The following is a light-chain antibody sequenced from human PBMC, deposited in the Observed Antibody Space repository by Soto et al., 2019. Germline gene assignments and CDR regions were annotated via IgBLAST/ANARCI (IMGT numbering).Light chain of an antibody. CDR1: QSVSSN. J-gene: IGKJ1*01. CDR3: QQYNSWPRT. Sequence: EIVMTQSPATLSVSPGERATLSCRASQSVSSNLAWYQQKPGQAPSLLIYGASTRATGIPARFSGSGSGTEFTLTISSLQSEDFAVYYCQQYNSWPRTFGQGTKV. CDR2: GAS. V-gene: IGKV3-15*01.